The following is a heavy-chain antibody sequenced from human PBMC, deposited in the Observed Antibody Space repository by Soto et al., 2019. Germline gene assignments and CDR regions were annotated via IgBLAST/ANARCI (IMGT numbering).Heavy chain of an antibody. CDR2: INWNGGST. Sequence: EVQLVESGGGVVRPGGSLRLSCAASGFTFDDYGMSWVRQAPGKGLEWVSGINWNGGSTGYADSVKGRFTISRDNAKNSLYLQMNSLRAEDTALYYCARCNEAIVRRDYYYYGMDVWGQGTKVTFSS. CDR3: ARCNEAIVRRDYYYYGMDV. V-gene: IGHV3-20*04. CDR1: GFTFDDYG. J-gene: IGHJ6*02. D-gene: IGHD2-15*01.